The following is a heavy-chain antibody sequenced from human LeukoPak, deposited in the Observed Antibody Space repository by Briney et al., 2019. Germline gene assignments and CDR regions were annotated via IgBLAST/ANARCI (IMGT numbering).Heavy chain of an antibody. CDR2: ISGSGGST. CDR1: GFTFSSYA. CDR3: ARTSIGIEVGP. J-gene: IGHJ5*02. Sequence: GGSLRLSCAASGFTFSSYAMSWVRQAPGKGLEWVSAISGSGGSTYYPDSVKGRFTISRDTAKNPPYLQMNNLRAEDTAVYYFARTSIGIEVGPWGQGTLVTVS. V-gene: IGHV3-23*01. D-gene: IGHD1-26*01.